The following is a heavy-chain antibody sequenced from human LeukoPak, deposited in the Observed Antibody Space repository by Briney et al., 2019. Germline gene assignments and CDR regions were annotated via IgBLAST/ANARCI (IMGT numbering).Heavy chain of an antibody. CDR1: GFSFSSFW. J-gene: IGHJ4*02. Sequence: GGSLRLSCAASGFSFSSFWMHWVRQAPGKGLEWVSSISSSSSYIYYADSVKGRFTISRDNAKNSLYLQMNSLRAEDTAVYYCAREGGDYWGQGTLVTVSS. CDR3: AREGGDY. D-gene: IGHD3-16*01. CDR2: ISSSSSYI. V-gene: IGHV3-21*01.